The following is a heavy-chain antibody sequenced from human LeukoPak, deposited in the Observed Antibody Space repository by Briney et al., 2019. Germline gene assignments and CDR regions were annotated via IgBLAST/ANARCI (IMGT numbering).Heavy chain of an antibody. D-gene: IGHD2-2*01. CDR3: ARYCSSTTCYDH. V-gene: IGHV3-11*03. CDR1: GFTFSVYY. Sequence: GGSLRLSCAPSGFTFSVYYMSWIRQAPGEGRGWVSYISSSSSYTNHADSVKGRFTISRDNAKNSLYLQMNSLRAEDTAVYYCARYCSSTTCYDHWGEGTLVTVSS. J-gene: IGHJ4*02. CDR2: ISSSSSYT.